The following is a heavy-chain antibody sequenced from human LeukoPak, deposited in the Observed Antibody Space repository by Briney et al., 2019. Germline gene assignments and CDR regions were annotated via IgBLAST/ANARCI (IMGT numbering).Heavy chain of an antibody. Sequence: PGGSLRLSCAASGFTFSTYWMNWVRQAPGKGLEWVANIKQDGGDKYYVDSVKGRFTISRDNAKNPLYLQMNSLRAEDTAVYYCARAVYGSGFDYWGQGTLVTVSS. V-gene: IGHV3-7*01. CDR3: ARAVYGSGFDY. J-gene: IGHJ4*02. D-gene: IGHD3-10*01. CDR1: GFTFSTYW. CDR2: IKQDGGDK.